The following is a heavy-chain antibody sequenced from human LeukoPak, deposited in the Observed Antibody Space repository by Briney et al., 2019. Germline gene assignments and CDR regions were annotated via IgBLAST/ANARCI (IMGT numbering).Heavy chain of an antibody. Sequence: GGSLRLSCTASGFTTHYWLNWVRQSPGKGLEWVANIDRDGRVQHYVDSVEGRFTISRDSAKNSLALQMHSLRAEDTAVYYCARSSGDIVVVPAGGNWFDPWGQGTLVTVSS. J-gene: IGHJ5*02. V-gene: IGHV3-7*03. CDR2: IDRDGRVQ. CDR3: ARSSGDIVVVPAGGNWFDP. D-gene: IGHD2-2*01. CDR1: GFTTHYW.